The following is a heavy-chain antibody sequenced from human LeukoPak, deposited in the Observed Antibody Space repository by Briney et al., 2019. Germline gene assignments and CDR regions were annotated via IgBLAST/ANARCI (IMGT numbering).Heavy chain of an antibody. CDR1: GYTFTSYG. D-gene: IGHD3-22*01. CDR3: ARGSYYDSSGYYPDF. V-gene: IGHV1-18*01. CDR2: ISAYNGNT. Sequence: GASVKVSCKASGYTFTSYGISWVRQAPGQGLEWMGWISAYNGNTNYAQKLQGRVTMTTDTSTSTAYMELRSLRSDDTAVYYCARGSYYDSSGYYPDFWGQGTLVTVSS. J-gene: IGHJ4*02.